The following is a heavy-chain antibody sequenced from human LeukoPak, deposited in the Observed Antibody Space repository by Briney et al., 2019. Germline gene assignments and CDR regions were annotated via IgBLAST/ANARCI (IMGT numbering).Heavy chain of an antibody. J-gene: IGHJ6*02. CDR1: GYTFTGYY. V-gene: IGHV1-2*02. D-gene: IGHD2-2*01. Sequence: ASVKVSCKASGYTFTGYYMHWVRQAPGQGLEWMGWINPNSGGTNYAQKFQGRVTMTRDTSISTAYMELSRLRSDDTAVYYCARALDSLYCSSTSCYPDFRRSYYYYGMDVWGQGTTVTVSS. CDR3: ARALDSLYCSSTSCYPDFRRSYYYYGMDV. CDR2: INPNSGGT.